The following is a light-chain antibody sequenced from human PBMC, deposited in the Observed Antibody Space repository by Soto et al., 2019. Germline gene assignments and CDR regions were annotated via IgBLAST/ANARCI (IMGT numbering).Light chain of an antibody. CDR2: GNG. J-gene: IGLJ1*01. V-gene: IGLV1-40*01. Sequence: QSVLTQPPSVSGAPGQRVTISRTGSSSNIGAGYDVHWYQQLPGTAPKLLIYGNGNRPSGVPDRFSGSKSGTSASLAITGLQAEDEADYYCQSYDSSLSGSEVFGTGTKLTVL. CDR1: SSNIGAGYD. CDR3: QSYDSSLSGSEV.